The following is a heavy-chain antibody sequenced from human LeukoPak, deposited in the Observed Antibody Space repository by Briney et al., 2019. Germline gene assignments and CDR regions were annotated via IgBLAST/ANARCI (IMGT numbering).Heavy chain of an antibody. D-gene: IGHD5-18*01. V-gene: IGHV4-59*01. Sequence: SETLSLTCTVSGGSISSYYWSWIRQPPGKGLEWIGYIYYSGSTNYNPSLKSRVTISVDTSKNQFSLKLSSVTAADTAVYYCASTLGGYSYGYELGYWGQGTLVTVYS. CDR1: GGSISSYY. J-gene: IGHJ4*02. CDR2: IYYSGST. CDR3: ASTLGGYSYGYELGY.